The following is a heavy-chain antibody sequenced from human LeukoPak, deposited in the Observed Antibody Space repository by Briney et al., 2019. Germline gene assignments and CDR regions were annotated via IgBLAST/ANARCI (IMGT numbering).Heavy chain of an antibody. CDR3: ARVARGDYYYYYMDV. V-gene: IGHV3-74*01. CDR1: GFTFSSYW. Sequence: GGSLRLSCGASGFTFSSYWMHWVRQAPGKGLVWASRINNDGSSTSYADSVQGRFTISRDNAKNTLYLQMNSLRAEDTALYYCARVARGDYYYYYMDVWGKGTTVTVSS. D-gene: IGHD3-10*01. CDR2: INNDGSST. J-gene: IGHJ6*03.